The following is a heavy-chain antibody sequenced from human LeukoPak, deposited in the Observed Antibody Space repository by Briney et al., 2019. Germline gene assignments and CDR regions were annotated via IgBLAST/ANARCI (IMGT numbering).Heavy chain of an antibody. J-gene: IGHJ4*02. D-gene: IGHD4-17*01. Sequence: SETLSLTCTVSGGSISSYYWSWIRQPAGKGLEWIGRIYTSGSTNYNPSLKSRVTISVDTSKNQFSLKLSSVTAADTAVHYCARGSSATVTTSFDYWGQGTLVTVSS. CDR1: GGSISSYY. CDR2: IYTSGST. V-gene: IGHV4-4*07. CDR3: ARGSSATVTTSFDY.